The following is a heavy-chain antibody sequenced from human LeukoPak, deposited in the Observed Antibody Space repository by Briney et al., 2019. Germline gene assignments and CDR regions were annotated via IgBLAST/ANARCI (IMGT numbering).Heavy chain of an antibody. Sequence: PGRSLRLSCAASGFTFSSYAMHWVRQAPGKGLEWVAVISYDGSNKYYADSVKGRFTISRDNSKNTLYLQMNSLRAEDTAVYYCASLFPIHRRYGDYTGRRDYWGQGTLVTVSS. J-gene: IGHJ4*02. V-gene: IGHV3-30-3*01. D-gene: IGHD4-17*01. CDR3: ASLFPIHRRYGDYTGRRDY. CDR2: ISYDGSNK. CDR1: GFTFSSYA.